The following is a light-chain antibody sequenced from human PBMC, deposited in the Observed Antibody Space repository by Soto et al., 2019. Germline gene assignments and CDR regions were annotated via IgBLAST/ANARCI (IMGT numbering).Light chain of an antibody. J-gene: IGLJ3*02. CDR2: EVS. CDR3: ISYTTTNTWV. V-gene: IGLV2-14*01. CDR1: SSDVGGFNY. Sequence: QSALTQPASVSASPGQSITISCTGSSSDVGGFNYVSWYQHHPGKAPKVMIHEVSNRPSGISTRFSGSKPGNTASLTISGLQAEDEADYYCISYTTTNTWVFGGGTKLTVL.